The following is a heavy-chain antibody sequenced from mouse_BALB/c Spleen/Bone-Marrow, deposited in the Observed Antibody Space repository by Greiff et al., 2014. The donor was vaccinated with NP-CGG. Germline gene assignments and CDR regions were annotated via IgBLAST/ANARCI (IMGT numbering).Heavy chain of an antibody. J-gene: IGHJ2*01. Sequence: VQLVQSGAELVRPGASVKLSCKASGYTFTSYWINWVKQRPGQGLEWIGNIYPSDSYTNYNQKFKDKATLTVDKSSSTAYMQLSSPTSEDSAVYYCTREGYYGSSYVDYWGQGNTLAVSS. CDR1: GYTFTSYW. D-gene: IGHD1-1*01. CDR3: TREGYYGSSYVDY. V-gene: IGHV1-69*02. CDR2: IYPSDSYT.